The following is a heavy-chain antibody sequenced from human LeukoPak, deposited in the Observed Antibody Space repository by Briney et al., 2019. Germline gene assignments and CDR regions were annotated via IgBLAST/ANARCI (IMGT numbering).Heavy chain of an antibody. D-gene: IGHD1-26*01. V-gene: IGHV1-2*02. CDR1: GYTFTGYY. CDR3: AGEWELRTGFDP. CDR2: INPNSGGT. J-gene: IGHJ5*02. Sequence: GASVKVSYKASGYTFTGYYMHWVRQAPGQGLEWMGWINPNSGGTNYAQKFQGRVTMTRDTSISTAYMELSRLRSDDTAVYYCAGEWELRTGFDPWGQGTLVTVPS.